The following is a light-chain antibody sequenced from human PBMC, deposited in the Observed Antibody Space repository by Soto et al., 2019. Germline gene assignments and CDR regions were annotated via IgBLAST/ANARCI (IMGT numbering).Light chain of an antibody. V-gene: IGKV1-39*01. J-gene: IGKJ5*01. CDR2: TAS. CDR3: QQSSTIPIT. CDR1: QSISRN. Sequence: IQMTQTQSSLSASVGDRVTITCRASQSISRNLNWYQQKPGKAPELLIYTASNLQSGVPSRFSGSGSGTDFTLTISSLQPEDFATYYCQQSSTIPITFGQGTRLE.